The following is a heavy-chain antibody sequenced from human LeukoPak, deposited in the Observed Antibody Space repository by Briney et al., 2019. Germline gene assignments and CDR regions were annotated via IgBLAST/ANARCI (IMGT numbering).Heavy chain of an antibody. CDR3: ARDGARGTYYYGMDV. CDR1: GFTFSSYS. D-gene: IGHD3-16*01. J-gene: IGHJ6*04. V-gene: IGHV3-21*01. CDR2: ISSSSSYK. Sequence: GGSLRLSCAASGFTFSSYSLNWVRQAAGKGLEWVASISSSSSYKYYAHSVKGRFTISSDNTKNSLYLQINRLSDEDTAVYCCARDGARGTYYYGMDVWGKGTTVTVSS.